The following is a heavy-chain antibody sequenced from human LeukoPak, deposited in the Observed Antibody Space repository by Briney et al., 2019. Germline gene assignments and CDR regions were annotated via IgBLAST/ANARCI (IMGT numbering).Heavy chain of an antibody. D-gene: IGHD3-9*01. J-gene: IGHJ4*02. CDR1: GFTFDDYG. Sequence: PGGSLRLSCAASGFTFDDYGMSWVRQAPGKGLEWVSGINWNGGSTGYAESVKGRLTISTDNAKNSLYLQITSLRAEDPALYYCAREGPLRYFDWLSYYFDYWGQGTLVTVSS. CDR2: INWNGGST. V-gene: IGHV3-20*04. CDR3: AREGPLRYFDWLSYYFDY.